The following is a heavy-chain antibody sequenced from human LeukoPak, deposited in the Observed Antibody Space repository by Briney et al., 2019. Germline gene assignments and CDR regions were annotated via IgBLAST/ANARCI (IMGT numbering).Heavy chain of an antibody. CDR1: GFTFSNYG. CDR2: IRYDGTNK. CDR3: AKKRSSTWYDFDY. Sequence: QSGGSLRLSCAASGFTFSNYGMHWVRQAPGKGLEWVAFIRYDGTNKNYADSVRGRFTISRGNSKNTLYLQMNSLRAEDTAVYYCAKKRSSTWYDFDYWGQGTLVTVSS. D-gene: IGHD6-13*01. V-gene: IGHV3-30*02. J-gene: IGHJ4*02.